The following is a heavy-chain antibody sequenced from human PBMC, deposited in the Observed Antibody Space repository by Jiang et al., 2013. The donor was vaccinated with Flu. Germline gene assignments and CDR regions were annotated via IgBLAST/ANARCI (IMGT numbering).Heavy chain of an antibody. Sequence: PGRSSRLSCAASGFTFDDYAIHWVRTSSREGPGVGRQALIGIVDNIGYVDSVKGRFTISRDNAKNSTYLQMNSLRAEDTALYYCARDMLAGYGGGGREYHQYGIDVWGQGTKVT. CDR2: LIGIVDNI. CDR3: ARDMLAGYGGGGREYHQYGIDV. D-gene: IGHD2-21*01. V-gene: IGHV3-9*01. CDR1: GFTFDDYA. J-gene: IGHJ6*02.